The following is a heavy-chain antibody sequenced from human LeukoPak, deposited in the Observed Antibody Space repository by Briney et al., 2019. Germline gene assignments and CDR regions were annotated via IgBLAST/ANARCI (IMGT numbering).Heavy chain of an antibody. V-gene: IGHV3-21*01. D-gene: IGHD3-3*01. CDR2: ISSSSSYI. J-gene: IGHJ4*02. CDR3: GRDEFRRYDLVAYYFDY. Sequence: GGSLRLSCAASGFTFSSYSMNWVRQAPGKGLEWVSSISSSSSYIYYADSVKGRFTISRDNAKNSLYLQMNSLRAEDTAVYYCGRDEFRRYDLVAYYFDYWGQGTLVTVSS. CDR1: GFTFSSYS.